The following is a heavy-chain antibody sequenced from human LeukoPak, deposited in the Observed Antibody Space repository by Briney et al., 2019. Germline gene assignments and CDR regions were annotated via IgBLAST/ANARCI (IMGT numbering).Heavy chain of an antibody. J-gene: IGHJ4*02. V-gene: IGHV4-38-2*01. CDR1: GYSISSGYY. CDR2: IYHSGST. CDR3: ARHTFDYTPFDY. Sequence: PSETLSLTCAVSGYSISSGYYCGWIRQPPGKGLEWIGSIYHSGSTYYNPSLKSRVTISVDTSKNQFSLKLSSVTAADTAVYYCARHTFDYTPFDYWGQGTLVTVSS. D-gene: IGHD2/OR15-2a*01.